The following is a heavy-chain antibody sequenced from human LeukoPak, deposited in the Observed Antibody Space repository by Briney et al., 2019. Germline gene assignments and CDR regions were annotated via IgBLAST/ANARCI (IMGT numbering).Heavy chain of an antibody. CDR3: ARKESIVVVPAAALEAFDI. CDR1: GFTFSSYS. Sequence: GGSLRLSCAASGFTFSSYSMNWVRQAPGKGLEWVSSISSSSSYIYYADSVKGRFTISRDNSKNTLYLQMNSLRAEDTAVYYCARKESIVVVPAAALEAFDIWGQGTMVTVSS. V-gene: IGHV3-21*01. D-gene: IGHD2-2*01. CDR2: ISSSSSYI. J-gene: IGHJ3*02.